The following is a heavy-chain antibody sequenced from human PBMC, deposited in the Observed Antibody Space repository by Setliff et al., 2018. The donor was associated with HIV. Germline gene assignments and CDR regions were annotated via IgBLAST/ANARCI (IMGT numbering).Heavy chain of an antibody. Sequence: GGSLRLSCAASEFTFSSYGLHWVRQAPGKGLEWVALIWYDGSNKYYADSVKGRFTISRDNSRNTLYLQMSSLRVEDTAVYYCAKVGGDNSGYDLNAFDIWGQGTMVTVSS. CDR3: AKVGGDNSGYDLNAFDI. J-gene: IGHJ3*02. CDR2: IWYDGSNK. V-gene: IGHV3-30*02. D-gene: IGHD5-12*01. CDR1: EFTFSSYG.